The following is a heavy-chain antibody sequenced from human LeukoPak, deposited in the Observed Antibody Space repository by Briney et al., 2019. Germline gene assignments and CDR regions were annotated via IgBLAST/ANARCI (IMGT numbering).Heavy chain of an antibody. J-gene: IGHJ4*02. CDR2: ISYDGSNK. Sequence: GGSLRLSCAASGFTFSSYAMHWVRQAPGKGLEWVAVISYDGSNKYYADSVKGRFTISRDNSKNTLYLQMNSLRAEDTAVYYCARHTGLYSSGWYFDYWGQGTLVTVSS. CDR1: GFTFSSYA. CDR3: ARHTGLYSSGWYFDY. V-gene: IGHV3-30-3*01. D-gene: IGHD6-19*01.